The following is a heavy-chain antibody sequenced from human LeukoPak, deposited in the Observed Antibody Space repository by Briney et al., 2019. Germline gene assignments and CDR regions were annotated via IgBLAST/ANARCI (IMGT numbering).Heavy chain of an antibody. CDR3: ARIPYDFWSGSPFDY. J-gene: IGHJ4*02. V-gene: IGHV1-2*02. CDR1: GYTFTGYY. Sequence: ASVKVSCKASGYTFTGYYMHWVRQAPGQGLEWMGWINPNSGGTNYAQKFQGRVTMTSDTSISTAYMELSRLRSDDTAVYYCARIPYDFWSGSPFDYWGQGTLVTVSS. D-gene: IGHD3-3*01. CDR2: INPNSGGT.